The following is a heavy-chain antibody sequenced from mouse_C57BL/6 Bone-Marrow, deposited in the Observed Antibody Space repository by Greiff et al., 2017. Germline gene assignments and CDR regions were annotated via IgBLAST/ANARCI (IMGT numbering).Heavy chain of an antibody. V-gene: IGHV5-6*01. J-gene: IGHJ2*01. CDR3: ERHEKVLQLDY. CDR1: GFTFSSYG. D-gene: IGHD1-1*01. Sequence: EVQVVESGGDLVKPGGSLKLSCAASGFTFSSYGMSWVRQTPDKRLEWVATISSGGSYTYYPDSVKGRFTISRDNTKNTLYLEMSSLKSEDTDLYSCERHEKVLQLDYWGQGTTGAVSS. CDR2: ISSGGSYT.